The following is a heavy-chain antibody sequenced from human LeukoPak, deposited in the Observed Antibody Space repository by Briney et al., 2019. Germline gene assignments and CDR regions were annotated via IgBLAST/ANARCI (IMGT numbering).Heavy chain of an antibody. D-gene: IGHD4-23*01. CDR1: GYTFTGYY. J-gene: IGHJ3*02. CDR3: ARDAGLYGGNSLAFDI. V-gene: IGHV1-2*02. CDR2: INPNSGGT. Sequence: ASVKVSCKASGYTFTGYYMHWVRQAPGQGLEWMGWINPNSGGTNYAQKFQGRVIMTRDTSISTAYMELSRLRSGDTAVYYCARDAGLYGGNSLAFDIWGQGTMVTVSS.